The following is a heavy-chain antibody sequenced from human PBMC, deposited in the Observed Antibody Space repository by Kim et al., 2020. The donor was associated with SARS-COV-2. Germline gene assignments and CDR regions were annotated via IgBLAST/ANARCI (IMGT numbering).Heavy chain of an antibody. V-gene: IGHV3-23*01. Sequence: GGSLRLSCAASGFTFSSYAMSWVRQAPGKGLEWVSAISGSGGSTYYADSVKGRFTISRDNSKNTLYLQMNSLRAEDTAVYYCAKDGEPNPGGGSSPPTPFDYWGQGTLVTVSS. CDR1: GFTFSSYA. CDR3: AKDGEPNPGGGSSPPTPFDY. CDR2: ISGSGGST. J-gene: IGHJ4*02. D-gene: IGHD6-6*01.